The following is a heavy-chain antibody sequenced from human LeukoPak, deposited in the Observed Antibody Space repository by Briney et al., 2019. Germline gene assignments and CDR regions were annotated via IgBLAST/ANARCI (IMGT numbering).Heavy chain of an antibody. Sequence: ASVKVSCKASGYTFSGYFMHWVRQAPGQGLEWMGWINPNSGDTNYAQKFQGRVTMTRDTSISTAYMELSRLRSDDTAVYYCARLTYYDFWSGYNYAFDIWGQGTMVTVSS. CDR3: ARLTYYDFWSGYNYAFDI. CDR1: GYTFSGYF. V-gene: IGHV1-2*02. D-gene: IGHD3-3*01. CDR2: INPNSGDT. J-gene: IGHJ3*02.